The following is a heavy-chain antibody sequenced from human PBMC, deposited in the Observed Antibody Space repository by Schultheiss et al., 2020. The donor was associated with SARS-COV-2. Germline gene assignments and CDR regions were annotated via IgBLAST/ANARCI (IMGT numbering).Heavy chain of an antibody. V-gene: IGHV2-5*02. CDR3: ARIAGGDSNWYYFDY. Sequence: SGPTLVKPTQTLTLTCTFSGFSLSTSGVGVGWIRQPPGKALEWLALIYWDDDKRYSPFLKSRLTITKDTSKNQVVLSMTNVDPVDTATYYCARIAGGDSNWYYFDYWGQGTLVTVSS. D-gene: IGHD2-21*02. J-gene: IGHJ4*02. CDR2: IYWDDDK. CDR1: GFSLSTSGVG.